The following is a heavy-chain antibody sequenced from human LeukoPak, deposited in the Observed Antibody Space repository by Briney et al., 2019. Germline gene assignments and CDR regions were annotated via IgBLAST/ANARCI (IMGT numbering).Heavy chain of an antibody. V-gene: IGHV4-38-2*01. CDR1: GYSINTNSY. D-gene: IGHD3-22*01. CDR3: ARWLGKGFHM. CDR2: SHHGGNT. J-gene: IGHJ3*02. Sequence: SETLSPTCSAPGYSINTNSYWAWIRQPPGKGLEWIGSSHHGGNTYYHPSLKSRVTISIDTSENQFSLELYSVTAADTAVYYCARWLGKGFHMWGQGTVVTVSS.